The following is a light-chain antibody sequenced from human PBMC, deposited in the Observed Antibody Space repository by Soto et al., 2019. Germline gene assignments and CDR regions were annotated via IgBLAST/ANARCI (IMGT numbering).Light chain of an antibody. CDR3: QQCRDVPLT. CDR2: DAS. J-gene: IGKJ4*01. CDR1: QDVGTC. Sequence: DIQMTQSPSSLSASVGDRVTITCQASQDVGTCLNWYQQRPGRAPKFLIQDASNLETGVPSRLSGSGSGTHFSFTITSLQPEDIATYYCQQCRDVPLTFGGGTKVEIK. V-gene: IGKV1-33*01.